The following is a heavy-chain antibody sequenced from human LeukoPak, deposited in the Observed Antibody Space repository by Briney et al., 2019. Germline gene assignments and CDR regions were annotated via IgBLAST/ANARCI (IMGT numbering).Heavy chain of an antibody. CDR2: IYYSGST. D-gene: IGHD6-13*01. CDR3: ARAPSVSYSSRYYYYYGMDV. CDR1: GGSISRYY. V-gene: IGHV4-59*01. Sequence: PSETLSLTCAVSGGSISRYYWSWIRQPPGKGLEWIGYIYYSGSTNYNPSLKSRVTISVDTSKNQFSLNLTSVTAADTAVYYCARAPSVSYSSRYYYYYGMDVWGQGTTVTVSS. J-gene: IGHJ6*02.